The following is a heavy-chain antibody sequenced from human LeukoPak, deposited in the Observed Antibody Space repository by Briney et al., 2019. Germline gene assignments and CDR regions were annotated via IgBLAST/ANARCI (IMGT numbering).Heavy chain of an antibody. CDR2: ISGDGSTT. Sequence: GSLRLSSAASGFTFIIYPMHWVRQAPGKGPEWVSRISGDGSTTHYADSVQGRFTISRDNSNSTVYLQMNSLRAEDTAVFYCARGAAKAFDFWGQGTMVTVSS. J-gene: IGHJ3*01. CDR1: GFTFIIYP. V-gene: IGHV3-74*01. CDR3: ARGAAKAFDF.